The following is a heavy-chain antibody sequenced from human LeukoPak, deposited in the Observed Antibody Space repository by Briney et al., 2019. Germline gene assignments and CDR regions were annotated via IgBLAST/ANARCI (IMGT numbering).Heavy chain of an antibody. Sequence: PGGSLRLSCAASGFTFSSYAMSWVRQAPGKGLEWVSAISGSGGSTYYADSVKGRFTISRDNSKNTLYLQMNSLRAEDTAVYYCAKNYCGGDCYFYYDYWGQGTLVTVSS. CDR1: GFTFSSYA. D-gene: IGHD2-21*02. CDR3: AKNYCGGDCYFYYDY. J-gene: IGHJ4*02. CDR2: ISGSGGST. V-gene: IGHV3-23*01.